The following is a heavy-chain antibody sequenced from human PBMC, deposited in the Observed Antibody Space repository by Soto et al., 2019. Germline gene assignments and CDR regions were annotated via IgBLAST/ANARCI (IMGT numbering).Heavy chain of an antibody. CDR1: GFTFSSYW. CDR3: ARDLSIAAAGTSDY. J-gene: IGHJ4*02. V-gene: IGHV3-7*05. Sequence: PGGSLRLSCAASGFTFSSYWISWVRQAPGKGLEWVANIKQDGSEEYYVDSVKGRFTISRDNAKNSLYLQMNSLRAEDTAVYYCARDLSIAAAGTSDYWGQGTLVTVSS. D-gene: IGHD6-13*01. CDR2: IKQDGSEE.